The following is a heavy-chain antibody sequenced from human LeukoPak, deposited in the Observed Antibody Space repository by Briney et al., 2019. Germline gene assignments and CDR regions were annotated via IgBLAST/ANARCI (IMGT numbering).Heavy chain of an antibody. D-gene: IGHD3-22*01. CDR3: AEDGGFITMIVVGFFDY. V-gene: IGHV3-23*01. CDR2: ISGSGGST. Sequence: GGSLRLSCAASGFTFSSYAMSWVRQAPGKGLEWVSAISGSGGSTYYADSVKGRFTISRDNSKNTLYLQMNSLRAEDTAVYYCAEDGGFITMIVVGFFDYWGQGTLVTVSS. CDR1: GFTFSSYA. J-gene: IGHJ4*02.